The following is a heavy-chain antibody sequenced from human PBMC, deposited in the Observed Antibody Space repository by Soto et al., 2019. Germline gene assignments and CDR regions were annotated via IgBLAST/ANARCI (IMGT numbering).Heavy chain of an antibody. CDR3: ARAGDPIVLSETYYFDY. CDR1: GGSISSYY. J-gene: IGHJ4*02. CDR2: IYYSGST. Sequence: TSETLSLTCTVSGGSISSYYWSWIRQPPGKGLEWIGYIYYSGSTNYNPSLKSRVTISVDTSKNQFSLKLSSVTAADTAVYYCARAGDPIVLSETYYFDYWGQGTLVTVSS. D-gene: IGHD3-10*01. V-gene: IGHV4-59*01.